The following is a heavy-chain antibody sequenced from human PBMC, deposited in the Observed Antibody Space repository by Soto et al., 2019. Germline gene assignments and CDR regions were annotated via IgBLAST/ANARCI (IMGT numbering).Heavy chain of an antibody. CDR2: IYSGGST. V-gene: IGHV3-66*01. CDR3: ARDPWAEDY. J-gene: IGHJ4*02. CDR1: GFTVSTKY. Sequence: PGGSLRLSCAASGFTVSTKYMSWVRQAPGKGLEWVSVIYSGGSTFYADSVRGRFTISRDNSKNTVNLQMNSLRAEETAVYYCARDPWAEDYWGQGTLVNVSS. D-gene: IGHD3-16*01.